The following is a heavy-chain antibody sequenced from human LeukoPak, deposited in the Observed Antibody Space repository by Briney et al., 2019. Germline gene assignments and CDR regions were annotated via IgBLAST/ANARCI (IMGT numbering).Heavy chain of an antibody. CDR1: GGSFSGYY. D-gene: IGHD6-6*01. J-gene: IGHJ4*02. CDR2: INHSGST. Sequence: SSETLSLTCAVYGGSFSGYYWSWIRQPPGKGLEWIGEINHSGSTNYNPSLKSRVTISVDTSKNQFSLKLSSVTAADTAVYYCARLIAARPGVYYFDYWGQGTLVTVSS. V-gene: IGHV4-34*01. CDR3: ARLIAARPGVYYFDY.